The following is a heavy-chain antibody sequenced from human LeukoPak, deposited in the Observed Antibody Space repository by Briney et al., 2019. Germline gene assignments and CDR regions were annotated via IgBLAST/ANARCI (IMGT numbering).Heavy chain of an antibody. CDR2: INGDGSTT. Sequence: GRSLRLSCTASGFTFSRHWMHWVRQAPGKRPVWVSRINGDGSTTAYADSVKGRFTISRDNAKNTLYLQMSSLRVEDTAVFYCAILDTTETPSSAFDIWGQGTMVTVSS. J-gene: IGHJ3*02. CDR1: GFTFSRHW. D-gene: IGHD4-17*01. CDR3: AILDTTETPSSAFDI. V-gene: IGHV3-74*01.